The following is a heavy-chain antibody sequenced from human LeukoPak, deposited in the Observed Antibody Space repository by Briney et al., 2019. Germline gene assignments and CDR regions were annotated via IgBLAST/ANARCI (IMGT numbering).Heavy chain of an antibody. V-gene: IGHV3-30*18. CDR1: GFTFSSYG. Sequence: GGSLRLSCAASGFTFSSYGMHWVRQAPGKGLGWVAVISYDGSNKYYADSVKGRFTISRDNSKNTLYLQMNSLRAEDTAVYYCAKSLALVGATDAFDIWGQGTMVTVSS. CDR3: AKSLALVGATDAFDI. D-gene: IGHD1-26*01. J-gene: IGHJ3*02. CDR2: ISYDGSNK.